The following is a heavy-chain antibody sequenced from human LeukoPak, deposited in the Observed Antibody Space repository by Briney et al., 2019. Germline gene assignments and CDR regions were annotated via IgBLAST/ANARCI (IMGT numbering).Heavy chain of an antibody. J-gene: IGHJ3*02. CDR1: GFTFSSYW. V-gene: IGHV3-30*03. CDR3: AREGSAFDI. CDR2: ISYDGSNK. D-gene: IGHD2-15*01. Sequence: GGSLRLSCAASGFTFSSYWMSWVRQAPGKGLEWVAVISYDGSNKYYADSVKGRFTIYRDNSKNTLYLQMNSLRAEDTAVYYCAREGSAFDIWGQGTMVTVSS.